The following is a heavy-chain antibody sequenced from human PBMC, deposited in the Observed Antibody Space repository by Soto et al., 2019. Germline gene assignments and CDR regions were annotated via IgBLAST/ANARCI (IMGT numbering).Heavy chain of an antibody. Sequence: EVKLVESGGGLVQPGGSLRLSCAASGFTVSSNYMSWVRQAPGKGLEWVSVIYSGGSTYYADSVKGRFTISRDNSKNTLYLQMNSLRAEDTAVYYCSREIFEGGYYYYYMDVWGKGTTVTVSS. CDR2: IYSGGST. CDR1: GFTVSSNY. J-gene: IGHJ6*03. CDR3: SREIFEGGYYYYYMDV. V-gene: IGHV3-66*01. D-gene: IGHD3-16*01.